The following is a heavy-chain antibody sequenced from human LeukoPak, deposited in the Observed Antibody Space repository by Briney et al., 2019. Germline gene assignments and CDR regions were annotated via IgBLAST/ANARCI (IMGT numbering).Heavy chain of an antibody. V-gene: IGHV3-48*03. CDR1: GFTFSSYE. Sequence: PGGALRLSCAASGFTFSSYEMNWVRQAPGKGLEWVSYISSSGSTIYYADSVKGRFIIFRENAKNSLYLQMNSLRAEDTGVYYCARTGRVAGSPLDYWREGTLVTVPS. CDR3: ARTGRVAGSPLDY. D-gene: IGHD6-19*01. CDR2: ISSSGSTI. J-gene: IGHJ4*02.